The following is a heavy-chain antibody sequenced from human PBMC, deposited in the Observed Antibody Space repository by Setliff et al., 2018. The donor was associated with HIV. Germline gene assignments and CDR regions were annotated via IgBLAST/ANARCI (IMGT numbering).Heavy chain of an antibody. D-gene: IGHD4-4*01. CDR2: IYPGDSDT. J-gene: IGHJ6*02. V-gene: IGHV5-51*01. CDR3: ARRKSPTPSYHYGMDV. CDR1: GYSFTSYW. Sequence: GESLKISCKDSGYSFTSYWIGWVGQMPGKGLEWMGIIYPGDSDTRYSLSFQGQVTISADKSSSTAYLQWSSRKASDTAMYYCARRKSPTPSYHYGMDVWGQGTTVTVSS.